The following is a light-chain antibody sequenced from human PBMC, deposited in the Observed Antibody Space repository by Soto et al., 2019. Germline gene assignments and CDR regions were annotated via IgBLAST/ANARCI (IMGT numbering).Light chain of an antibody. CDR2: DAS. CDR1: QTIGNY. V-gene: IGKV3-11*01. Sequence: IVLIQSPATLSLSPGERATLSCRASQTIGNYLAWYQQKPGQAPRLLIFDASNRATDIPDRFSGSGSGTDFSLIISSLEPEDFAVYYCQQSRDWPLTFGGGTTVDIK. CDR3: QQSRDWPLT. J-gene: IGKJ4*01.